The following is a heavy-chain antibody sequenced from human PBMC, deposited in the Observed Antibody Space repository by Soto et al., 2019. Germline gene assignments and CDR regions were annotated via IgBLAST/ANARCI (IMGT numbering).Heavy chain of an antibody. CDR3: ARHMGSYRPNYYFDY. V-gene: IGHV4-39*01. J-gene: IGHJ4*02. CDR1: GGSISSSSYY. CDR2: IYYSGST. D-gene: IGHD1-26*01. Sequence: QLQLQESGPGLVKPSETLSLTCTVSGGSISSSSYYWGWIRQPPGKGLEWIGSIYYSGSTYYNPSLKSRVTISVDTSKNQFSLKLSSVTAADTAVYYCARHMGSYRPNYYFDYWGQGTLVTVSS.